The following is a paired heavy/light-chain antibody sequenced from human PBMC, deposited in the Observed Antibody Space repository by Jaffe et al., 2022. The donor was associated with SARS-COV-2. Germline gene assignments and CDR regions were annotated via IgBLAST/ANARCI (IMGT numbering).Heavy chain of an antibody. V-gene: IGHV3-64*07. CDR3: ARARIAARPGAGAFDI. D-gene: IGHD6-6*01. CDR1: GFTFSSYA. CDR2: ISSNGGST. J-gene: IGHJ3*02. Sequence: EVQLVESGGGLVQPGGSLRLSCAVFGFTFSSYAMHWVRQAPGKGLEYVSGISSNGGSTYYADSVKGRFTISRDNSKNTLYLQMGSLRAEDMAVYYCARARIAARPGAGAFDIWGQGTMVTVSS.
Light chain of an antibody. CDR1: QSISSY. CDR2: AAS. CDR3: QQSYSSPPWT. J-gene: IGKJ2*01. V-gene: IGKV1-39*01. Sequence: DIQMTQSPSSLSASVGDRVTITCRASQSISSYLNWYQQKPGKAPKLLIYAASSLQSGVPSRFSGSGSGTDFTLTISSLQPEDFATYYCQQSYSSPPWTFGQGTKLEIK.